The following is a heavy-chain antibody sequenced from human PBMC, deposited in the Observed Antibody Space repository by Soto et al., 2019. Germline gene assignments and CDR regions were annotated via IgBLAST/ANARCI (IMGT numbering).Heavy chain of an antibody. CDR2: ISYDGSNK. CDR3: ARDTPNSSGWYRMYYYYGMDV. Sequence: QVQLVESGGGVVQPGRSLRLSCAASGFTFSSYAMHWVRQAPGKGLEWVAVISYDGSNKYYADSVKGRFTISRDNSKNTLYLQMNSLRAEDTAVYYCARDTPNSSGWYRMYYYYGMDVWGQGTTVTVSS. D-gene: IGHD6-19*01. J-gene: IGHJ6*02. V-gene: IGHV3-30-3*01. CDR1: GFTFSSYA.